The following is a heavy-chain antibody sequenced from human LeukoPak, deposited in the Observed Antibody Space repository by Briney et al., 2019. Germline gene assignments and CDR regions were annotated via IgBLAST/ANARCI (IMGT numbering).Heavy chain of an antibody. J-gene: IGHJ5*02. D-gene: IGHD3-10*01. V-gene: IGHV4-59*08. CDR3: ARRVVLWFGDSPAWLDP. CDR2: IYYSGST. Sequence: SETLSLTCTVSGGSISSYYWSWIRQPPGKGLEWIGYIYYSGSTNYNPSLKSRVTISVDTSKNQFSLKLSSVTAADTAVYYCARRVVLWFGDSPAWLDPWGQGTLVTVSS. CDR1: GGSISSYY.